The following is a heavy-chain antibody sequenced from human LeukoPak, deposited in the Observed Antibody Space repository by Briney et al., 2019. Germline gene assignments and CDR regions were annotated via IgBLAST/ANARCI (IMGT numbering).Heavy chain of an antibody. D-gene: IGHD3-10*01. CDR2: MNPNSGNT. J-gene: IGHJ4*02. CDR1: GYTFTSYD. CDR3: ARGRGLTYYYGSGSYYTLDY. Sequence: ASVKVSCKASGYTFTSYDINWVRQATGQGLEWMGWMNPNSGNTGYAQKFQGRVTMTRNTSISTAYMELSSLRSEDTAVYYCARGRGLTYYYGSGSYYTLDYWGQGTLVTVSS. V-gene: IGHV1-8*01.